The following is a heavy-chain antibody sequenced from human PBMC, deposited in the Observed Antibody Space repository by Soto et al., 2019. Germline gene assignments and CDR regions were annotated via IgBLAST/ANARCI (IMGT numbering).Heavy chain of an antibody. Sequence: EVQLVESGGGLVQPGGSLRLSCAASGFTFSSYEMNWVRQAPGKGLEWVSYISSSGSTIYYADSVKGRFTISRDNAKKSLYLQMNGLRARGTGGYYCARGEYISGGGYFDYWGQETLVTVSS. J-gene: IGHJ4*02. D-gene: IGHD6-19*01. CDR3: ARGEYISGGGYFDY. CDR1: GFTFSSYE. CDR2: ISSSGSTI. V-gene: IGHV3-48*03.